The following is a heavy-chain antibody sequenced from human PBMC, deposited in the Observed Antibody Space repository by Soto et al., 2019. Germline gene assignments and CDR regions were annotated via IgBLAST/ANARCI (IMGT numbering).Heavy chain of an antibody. CDR2: IYHSGST. J-gene: IGHJ5*02. Sequence: SDTLSLTCTVSGGSISSGDYYWSWIRQPPGKGLEWIGYIYHSGSTYYNPSLKSRVTISVDTSKNQFSLKLSSVAAADTAVYYCARERPDGARLDPWGQGTLVTVSS. CDR1: GGSISSGDYY. V-gene: IGHV4-30-4*02. CDR3: ARERPDGARLDP. D-gene: IGHD6-6*01.